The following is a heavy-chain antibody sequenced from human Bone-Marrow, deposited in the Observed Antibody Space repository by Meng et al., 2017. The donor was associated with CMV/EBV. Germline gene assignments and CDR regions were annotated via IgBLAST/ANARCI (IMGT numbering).Heavy chain of an antibody. D-gene: IGHD2-2*02. Sequence: SCAASGFTFSSYSMNWVRQAPGKGLEWVSSISSSSSYIYYADSVKGRFTISRDNAKNSLYLQMNSLRAEDTAVYYCARESRCSSTSCYTGSLGIPNGYFDYWGQGTLVTVSS. CDR3: ARESRCSSTSCYTGSLGIPNGYFDY. CDR2: ISSSSSYI. J-gene: IGHJ4*02. V-gene: IGHV3-21*01. CDR1: GFTFSSYS.